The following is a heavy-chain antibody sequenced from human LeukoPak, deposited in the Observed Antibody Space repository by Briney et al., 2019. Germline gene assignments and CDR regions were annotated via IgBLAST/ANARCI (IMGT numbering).Heavy chain of an antibody. CDR1: GYTFTGYY. CDR3: ATDNRDIMTGFDY. CDR2: INPNSGDT. D-gene: IGHD5-12*01. Sequence: ASVKVSCKASGYTFTGYYMHWVRQAPGQGLEWMGRINPNSGDTEYGQKFRGRVTMTRDTSISTAYMELSSLRSDDTAVYYCATDNRDIMTGFDYWGQGTLVTVSS. J-gene: IGHJ4*02. V-gene: IGHV1-2*02.